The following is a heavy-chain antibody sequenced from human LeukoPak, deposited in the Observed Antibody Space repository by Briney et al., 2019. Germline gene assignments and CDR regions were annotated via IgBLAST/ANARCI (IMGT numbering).Heavy chain of an antibody. CDR1: GFTFSSYS. D-gene: IGHD1/OR15-1a*01. Sequence: QSGGSLRLSCAASGFTFSSYSMNWVRQAPGKGLEWVSYISSGGSTIYYADSVKGRFTISRDNAKNSLYVQMNSLRAEDTAVYYCARDDTGTDHNYYGMDVWGQGTTVTVSS. CDR2: ISSGGSTI. J-gene: IGHJ6*02. CDR3: ARDDTGTDHNYYGMDV. V-gene: IGHV3-48*01.